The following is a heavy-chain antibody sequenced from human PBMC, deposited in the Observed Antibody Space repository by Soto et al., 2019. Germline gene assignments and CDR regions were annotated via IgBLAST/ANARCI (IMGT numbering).Heavy chain of an antibody. V-gene: IGHV4-34*01. Sequence: QVQLQQWGAGLLKPSETLSLTCAVYGGSFSGYYWSWIRQPPGKGLEWIGEITHSGSTNYNPSLKSRVTISVDTSKNQFSLKLSSVTAADTAVYYCARGSRRLYSNRSGLFDYWGQGTLVTVSS. CDR2: ITHSGST. D-gene: IGHD3-10*01. CDR1: GGSFSGYY. CDR3: ARGSRRLYSNRSGLFDY. J-gene: IGHJ4*02.